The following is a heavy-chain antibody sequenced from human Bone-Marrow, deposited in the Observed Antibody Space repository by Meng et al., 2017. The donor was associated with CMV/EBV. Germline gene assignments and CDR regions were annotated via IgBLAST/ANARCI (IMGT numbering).Heavy chain of an antibody. J-gene: IGHJ5*02. Sequence: ALVKVTCLVTGYTFTSSDINRVRQATGRVLEWMGWMNPNSGNTGYAQKFQGRVTMTRNTSISTAYMELSSLRSEDTAVYYCARGINGYSGYDWSDPWGQGTLVTVSS. V-gene: IGHV1-8*01. CDR2: MNPNSGNT. CDR1: GYTFTSSD. CDR3: ARGINGYSGYDWSDP. D-gene: IGHD5-12*01.